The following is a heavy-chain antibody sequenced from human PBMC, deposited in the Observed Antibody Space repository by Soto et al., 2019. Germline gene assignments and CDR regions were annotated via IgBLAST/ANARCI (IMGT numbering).Heavy chain of an antibody. CDR3: ARLDTAMEPFDY. V-gene: IGHV1-69*13. Sequence: SVKVSCKASGGTFSSYAISWVRQAPGQGLEWMGGIIPIFGTANYAQKFQGRVTITADESTSTAYMELSSLRSEDTAVYYCARLDTAMEPFDYWGQGTLVTVSS. CDR1: GGTFSSYA. J-gene: IGHJ4*02. D-gene: IGHD5-18*01. CDR2: IIPIFGTA.